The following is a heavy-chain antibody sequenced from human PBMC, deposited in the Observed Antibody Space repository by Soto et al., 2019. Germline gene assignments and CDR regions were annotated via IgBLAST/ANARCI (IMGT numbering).Heavy chain of an antibody. CDR2: IYSDGSGP. D-gene: IGHD5-18*01. V-gene: IGHV3-74*03. CDR3: ATLNSFGSDY. J-gene: IGHJ4*02. Sequence: GSLRLSCAASGFTFSNFWMHWVRQAPGQGLVWVSRIYSDGSGPMYADSVKGRFTISRDNAKSTLYLQMNSLRPEDTAVYYCATLNSFGSDYWGRGTLVTVSS. CDR1: GFTFSNFW.